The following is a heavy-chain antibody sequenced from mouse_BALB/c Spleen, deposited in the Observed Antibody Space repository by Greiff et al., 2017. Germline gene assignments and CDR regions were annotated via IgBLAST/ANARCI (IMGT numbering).Heavy chain of an antibody. J-gene: IGHJ1*01. Sequence: VKLQESGAELVRPGTSVKVSCKASGYAFTNYLIEWVKQRPGQGLEWIGVINPGSGGTNYNEKFKGKATLTADKSSSTAYMQLSSLTSDDSAVYFCARSLITTVVAPRYFDVWGAGTTVTVSS. CDR3: ARSLITTVVAPRYFDV. CDR2: INPGSGGT. CDR1: GYAFTNYL. V-gene: IGHV1-54*01. D-gene: IGHD1-1*01.